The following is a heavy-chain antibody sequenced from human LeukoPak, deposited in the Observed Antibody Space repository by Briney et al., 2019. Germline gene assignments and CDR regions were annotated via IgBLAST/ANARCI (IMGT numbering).Heavy chain of an antibody. D-gene: IGHD4-17*01. V-gene: IGHV1-18*01. CDR1: GDNFGIYG. J-gene: IGHJ4*02. CDR2: ISAENGNT. CDR3: ARAGATVTTNFDN. Sequence: GASVKVSCKASGDNFGIYGITWVRQAPGQGLEWMGWISAENGNTNYAQKFQGRVTVTADTSTSTAYLDLRSLRSDDTAVYYCARAGATVTTNFDNWGQGTLVTVSS.